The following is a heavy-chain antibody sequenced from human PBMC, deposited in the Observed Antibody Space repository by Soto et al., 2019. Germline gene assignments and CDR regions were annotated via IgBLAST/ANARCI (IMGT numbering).Heavy chain of an antibody. D-gene: IGHD6-13*01. J-gene: IGHJ4*02. CDR1: GYRFTSYW. CDR2: IYPGDSDT. Sequence: GESLKISCKGSGYRFTSYWIGWVRQMPGKGLEWMGIIYPGDSDTRYSPSFQGQVTISADKSISTAYLQWSSLKASDTAMYYCARHLYSSNIPFDYWGQGTLVTVSS. CDR3: ARHLYSSNIPFDY. V-gene: IGHV5-51*01.